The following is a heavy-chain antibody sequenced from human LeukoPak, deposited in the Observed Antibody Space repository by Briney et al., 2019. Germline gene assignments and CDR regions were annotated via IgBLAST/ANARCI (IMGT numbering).Heavy chain of an antibody. CDR3: ATRRGYCSTTICYIWFDP. J-gene: IGHJ5*02. D-gene: IGHD2-2*02. CDR2: IYYSGNT. V-gene: IGHV4-34*01. CDR1: GGSFSGYY. Sequence: SETLSLTCAVYGGSFSGYYWGWIRQPPGKGLEWIGSIYYSGNTYYNPSLKSRVTISVDTSKNQFSLKLSSVTAADTAVYYCATRRGYCSTTICYIWFDPWGQGTLVTVSS.